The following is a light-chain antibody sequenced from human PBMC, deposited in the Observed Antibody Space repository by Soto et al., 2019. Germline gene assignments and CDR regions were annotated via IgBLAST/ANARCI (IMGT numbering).Light chain of an antibody. V-gene: IGKV3-20*01. Sequence: EMVLTQSPGTLSLSPGERATLSCRASQSLSSHALAWYQQKPGQAPRLLIYGASSRATGIPDRFSGSGSGTDFTLTISRLEPEDFAVYFCQQYGSSFGQGTKV. J-gene: IGKJ1*01. CDR2: GAS. CDR1: QSLSSHA. CDR3: QQYGSS.